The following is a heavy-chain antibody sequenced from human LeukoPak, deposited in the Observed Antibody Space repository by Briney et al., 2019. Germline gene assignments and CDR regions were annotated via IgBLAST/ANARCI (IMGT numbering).Heavy chain of an antibody. CDR2: INPNSGGT. V-gene: IGHV1-2*02. J-gene: IGHJ3*02. Sequence: GASVKVSCKASGYTFTGYYMHRVRQAPGQGLEWMGWINPNSGGTNYAQKFQGRVTMTRDTSISTAYMELSRLRSDDTAVYYCARAPLTIFGVVIIGAFDIWGQGTMVTVSS. CDR1: GYTFTGYY. CDR3: ARAPLTIFGVVIIGAFDI. D-gene: IGHD3-3*01.